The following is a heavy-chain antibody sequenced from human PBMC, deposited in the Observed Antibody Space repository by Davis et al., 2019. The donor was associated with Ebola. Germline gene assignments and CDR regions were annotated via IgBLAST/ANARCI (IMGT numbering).Heavy chain of an antibody. D-gene: IGHD5-18*01. CDR2: ISSSGSTI. CDR3: ARGLRGYSYGRIYYYYGMDV. Sequence: GESLKISCAASGFTFSSYAMHWVRQAPGKGLEWVSYISSSGSTIYYADSVKGRFTISRDNAKNSLYLQMNSLRAEDTAVYYCARGLRGYSYGRIYYYYGMDVWGQGTTVTVSS. V-gene: IGHV3-48*04. J-gene: IGHJ6*02. CDR1: GFTFSSYA.